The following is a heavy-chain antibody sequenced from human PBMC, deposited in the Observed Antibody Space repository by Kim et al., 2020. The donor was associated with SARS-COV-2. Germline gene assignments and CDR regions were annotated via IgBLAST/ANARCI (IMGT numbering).Heavy chain of an antibody. CDR3: AKGAPGGVVVVITTGYMGPLHFDY. J-gene: IGHJ4*02. CDR2: IRGSGGST. Sequence: GGSLRLSCAASGFTFSSYAMSWVRQAPGKGLEWVSAIRGSGGSTYYADSVKGRFTISRDNSKNTLYLQMNSLRAEDTAVYYCAKGAPGGVVVVITTGYMGPLHFDYWGQGTLVTVSS. V-gene: IGHV3-23*01. D-gene: IGHD3-22*01. CDR1: GFTFSSYA.